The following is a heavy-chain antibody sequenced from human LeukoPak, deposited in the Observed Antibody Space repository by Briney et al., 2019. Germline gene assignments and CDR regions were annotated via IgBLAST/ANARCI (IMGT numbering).Heavy chain of an antibody. CDR1: GGSISSSSYY. J-gene: IGHJ4*02. CDR2: IYYSGST. D-gene: IGHD3-16*01. Sequence: SETLSLTCTVSGGSISSSSYYWGWIRQPPGKGLEWIGSIYYSGSTYYNPSLKSRVTISVDTSKNQFSLKLSSVTAADTAVYYCATWGTAKTGFDYWGQGTLVTVSS. V-gene: IGHV4-39*01. CDR3: ATWGTAKTGFDY.